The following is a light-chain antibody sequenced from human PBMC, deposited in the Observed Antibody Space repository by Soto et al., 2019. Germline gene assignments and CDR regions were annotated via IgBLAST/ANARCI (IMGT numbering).Light chain of an antibody. V-gene: IGKV3-20*01. CDR2: GAS. Sequence: QFSGTLSLSPGERATLSCRASQSVTSNSLAWYQEKPGQAPRLLIYGASSRPTGIPARFSGSGSGSGFALTISIRKLEALDFSYYQRQRSWTPPITFGQGTRVEIK. CDR3: QRQRSWTPPIT. J-gene: IGKJ5*01. CDR1: QSVTSNS.